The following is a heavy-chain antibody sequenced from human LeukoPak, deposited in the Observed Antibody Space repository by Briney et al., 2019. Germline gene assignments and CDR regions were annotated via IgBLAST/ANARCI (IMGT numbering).Heavy chain of an antibody. CDR3: AKSSGWTYYYYYGMDV. CDR1: GFTFSIYA. CDR2: ISYDGSNK. J-gene: IGHJ6*02. D-gene: IGHD6-19*01. Sequence: PGGSLRLSCAASGFTFSIYAMSWVRQAPGKGLEWVAVISYDGSNKYYADSVKGRFTISRDNSKNTLYLQMNSLRAEDTAVYYCAKSSGWTYYYYYGMDVWGQGTTVTVSS. V-gene: IGHV3-30*18.